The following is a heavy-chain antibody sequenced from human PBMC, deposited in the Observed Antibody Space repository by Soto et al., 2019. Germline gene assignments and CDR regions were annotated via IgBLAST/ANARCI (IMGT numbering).Heavy chain of an antibody. CDR3: ARGDCSGGNCYSGMDV. V-gene: IGHV1-69*13. CDR1: GGTFSTHA. D-gene: IGHD2-15*01. J-gene: IGHJ6*02. Sequence: SVKVSCKASGGTFSTHAIIWVRQAPGHGLAWMGGIIPISGTTYYTQEFQGRVTITADEPTSTAFMELSSLKSEDTAVFYCARGDCSGGNCYSGMDVWGQGTMVTVSS. CDR2: IIPISGTT.